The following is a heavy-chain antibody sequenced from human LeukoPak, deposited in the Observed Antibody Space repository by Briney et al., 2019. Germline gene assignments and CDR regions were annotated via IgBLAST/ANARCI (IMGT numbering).Heavy chain of an antibody. D-gene: IGHD2-15*01. CDR1: GYTFTSYG. Sequence: ASVKVSCKASGYTFTSYGISWVRRAPGQGLEWMGWISAYNGNTNYAQKLQGRVTMTTDTSTSTAYMELRSLRSDDTAMYYCARDSRYCSGGSCYPNWFDPWGQGTLVTVSS. CDR3: ARDSRYCSGGSCYPNWFDP. J-gene: IGHJ5*02. CDR2: ISAYNGNT. V-gene: IGHV1-18*04.